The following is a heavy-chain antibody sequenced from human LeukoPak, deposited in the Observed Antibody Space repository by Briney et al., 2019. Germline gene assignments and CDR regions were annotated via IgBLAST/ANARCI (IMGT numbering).Heavy chain of an antibody. V-gene: IGHV4-59*01. CDR1: GGSISSYY. J-gene: IGHJ4*02. D-gene: IGHD3-3*01. CDR2: IYYSGST. CDR3: ARGSRTYYDFWSGYYPEPRFDY. Sequence: SETLSLTCTVSGGSISSYYWSWIRQPPGKGLEWIGYIYYSGSTNYNPSLKSRVTISVDTSKNQFSLKLSSVTAADTAVYYCARGSRTYYDFWSGYYPEPRFDYWGQGTLVTVSS.